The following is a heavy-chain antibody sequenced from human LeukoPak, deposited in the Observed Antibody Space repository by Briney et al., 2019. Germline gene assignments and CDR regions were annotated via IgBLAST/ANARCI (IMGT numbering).Heavy chain of an antibody. J-gene: IGHJ5*02. D-gene: IGHD3-22*01. Sequence: NPGGSLRLSCAASGFTFSDYYMSWIRQAPGKGLEWVSYISSGSRSTNYADSVKGRFTISRDNAKNSLYLQMNSLRGEDTAVYYCARLHYYDTRPTFDPWGQGTLVTVSS. CDR3: ARLHYYDTRPTFDP. V-gene: IGHV3-11*06. CDR1: GFTFSDYY. CDR2: ISSGSRST.